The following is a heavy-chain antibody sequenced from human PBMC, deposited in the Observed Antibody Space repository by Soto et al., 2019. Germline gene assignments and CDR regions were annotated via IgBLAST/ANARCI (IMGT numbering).Heavy chain of an antibody. CDR1: GGSLSSGSYY. Sequence: LPLSCTVSGGSLSSGSYYWSWIRQPPGKGREWIGYIYYSGSTNYNPSLKSRVTISLYTSKNQFSLKLSCVTAADTAVYFWGLSRFRFVVWLRPRSYYGIDVWAQGTMVTVSS. CDR2: IYYSGST. J-gene: IGHJ6*02. V-gene: IGHV4-61*01. CDR3: GLSRFRFVVWLRPRSYYGIDV. D-gene: IGHD3-3*01.